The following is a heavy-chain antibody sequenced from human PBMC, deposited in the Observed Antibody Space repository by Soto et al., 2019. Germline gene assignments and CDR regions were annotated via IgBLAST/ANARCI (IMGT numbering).Heavy chain of an antibody. CDR3: ATGIAAAEYYYYGMDV. V-gene: IGHV5-10-1*01. CDR2: IDPSDSYT. J-gene: IGHJ6*02. D-gene: IGHD6-13*01. CDR1: GYSFTSYW. Sequence: PGESLKISCKGSGYSFTSYWISWVRQMPGKGLEWMGRIDPSDSYTNYSPSFQGHVTISADKSISTAYLQWSSLKASDTAMYYCATGIAAAEYYYYGMDVWGQGTTVTVSS.